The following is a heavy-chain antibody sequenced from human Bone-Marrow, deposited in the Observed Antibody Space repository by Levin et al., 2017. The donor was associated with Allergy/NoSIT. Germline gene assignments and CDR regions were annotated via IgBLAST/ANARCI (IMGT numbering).Heavy chain of an antibody. J-gene: IGHJ4*02. Sequence: SCAASGFSFSNAWMTWVRQAPGKGLECVGRIKSKTDGGTADYAAPVKGRFTISRDDSKNTLYLLMNSLKTEDTAVYYCTSTHTSSRDSWDQGTLVTVSS. CDR1: GFSFSNAW. V-gene: IGHV3-15*01. CDR3: TSTHTSSRDS. D-gene: IGHD6-13*01. CDR2: IKSKTDGGTA.